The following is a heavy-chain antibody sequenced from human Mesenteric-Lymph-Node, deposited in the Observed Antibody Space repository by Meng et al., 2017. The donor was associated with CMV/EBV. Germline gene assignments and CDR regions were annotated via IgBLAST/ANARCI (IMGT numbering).Heavy chain of an antibody. CDR2: ISSSGTNI. CDR1: GFTFSSYE. D-gene: IGHD1-1*01. J-gene: IGHJ4*02. CDR3: AKLANWNYFDY. Sequence: GGSLRLSCAAFGFTFSSYEMNWVRQAPGKGLEWVSYISSSGTNIYYADSVKGRFPISRDNAKSSLYLQMNSLRAEDTAVYYCAKLANWNYFDYWGQGTLVTVSS. V-gene: IGHV3-48*03.